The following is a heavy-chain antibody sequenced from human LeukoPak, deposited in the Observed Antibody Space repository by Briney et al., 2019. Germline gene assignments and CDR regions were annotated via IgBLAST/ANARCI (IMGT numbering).Heavy chain of an antibody. CDR3: AGTQNQYYDFWSGSNWFDP. CDR2: IYHSGST. CDR1: GGSISSGGYS. Sequence: PSETLSLTCAVSGGSISSGGYSWSWIRQPPGKGLEWIGYIYHSGSTYYNPSLKSRVTISVDRSKNQFSLKLSSVTAADTAVYYCAGTQNQYYDFWSGSNWFDPWGQGTLVTVSS. J-gene: IGHJ5*02. D-gene: IGHD3-3*01. V-gene: IGHV4-30-2*01.